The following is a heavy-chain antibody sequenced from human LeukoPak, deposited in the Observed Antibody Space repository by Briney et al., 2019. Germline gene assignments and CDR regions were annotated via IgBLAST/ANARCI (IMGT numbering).Heavy chain of an antibody. J-gene: IGHJ4*02. CDR1: GDSISRTSY. Sequence: SETLSLTCIVSGDSISRTSYWGWIRQPPGKGLEWIGRMYFSRTPKYNPALESRVIMSVDTSKNQFSLKLTSVTAADTAVYYCARDAAIGAAGVFDSWGQGTLVIVSS. CDR3: ARDAAIGAAGVFDS. CDR2: MYFSRTP. D-gene: IGHD6-13*01. V-gene: IGHV4-39*07.